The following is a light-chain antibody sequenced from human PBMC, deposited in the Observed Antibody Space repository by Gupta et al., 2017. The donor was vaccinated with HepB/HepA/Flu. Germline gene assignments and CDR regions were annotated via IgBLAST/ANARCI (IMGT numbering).Light chain of an antibody. CDR2: YDT. CDR1: SFGSKS. V-gene: IGLV3-21*04. CDR3: QVWDSSSDSVV. Sequence: SYVLTQPPSVSLASGETGRITCGGFSFGSKSVHWYQQKPGQAPVMVIYYDTDRPAGIPERLSGSNSGNTATLTISRVEAGDEADYYCQVWDSSSDSVVFGGGTKLTVL. J-gene: IGLJ2*01.